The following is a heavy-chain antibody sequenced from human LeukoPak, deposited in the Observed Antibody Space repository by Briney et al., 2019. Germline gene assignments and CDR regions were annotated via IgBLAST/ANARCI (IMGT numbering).Heavy chain of an antibody. J-gene: IGHJ4*02. D-gene: IGHD3-10*01. CDR1: GGSISVSGYF. Sequence: SETLSLTCTLSGGSISVSGYFWSFIRQSPGKGLEWIGYIFYSGSTNYNSSLKSRVTISVATSKNQFSLNLSSVTAADTAVYYCARMVQGGYFDSWGQGILVTVSS. CDR2: IFYSGST. V-gene: IGHV4-61*08. CDR3: ARMVQGGYFDS.